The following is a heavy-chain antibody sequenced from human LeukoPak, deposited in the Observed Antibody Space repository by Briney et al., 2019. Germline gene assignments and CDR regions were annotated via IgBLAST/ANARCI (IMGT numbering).Heavy chain of an antibody. V-gene: IGHV4-39*01. CDR2: IYYSGNT. J-gene: IGHJ4*02. D-gene: IGHD6-13*01. CDR3: ASHVRQQLPPKAFDY. Sequence: SETLSLTCTVSGGSISSGIYYWGWIRQPPGKGLEWIGSIYYSGNTYYNPSLKGRVTISVDTSKNQLSLKLNSVTAADTAVYYCASHVRQQLPPKAFDYWGQGTLVTVSS. CDR1: GGSISSGIYY.